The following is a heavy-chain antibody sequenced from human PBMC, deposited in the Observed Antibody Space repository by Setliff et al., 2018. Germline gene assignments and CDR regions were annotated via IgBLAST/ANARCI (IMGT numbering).Heavy chain of an antibody. D-gene: IGHD5-12*01. J-gene: IGHJ6*02. CDR3: ARSSPDGYNLSYYYYGMDV. Sequence: SVKVSCKASGGTFSSYAISWVRQAPGQGLEWMGGIIPILGIANYAQKFQGRVTITADESTSTAYMELSSLRSEDTAVYYCARSSPDGYNLSYYYYGMDVWGQGTTVTVSS. V-gene: IGHV1-69*10. CDR1: GGTFSSYA. CDR2: IIPILGIA.